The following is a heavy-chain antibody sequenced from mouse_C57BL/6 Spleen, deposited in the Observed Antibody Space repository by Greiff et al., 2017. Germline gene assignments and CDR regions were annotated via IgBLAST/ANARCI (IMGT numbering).Heavy chain of an antibody. Sequence: QVQLQQPGAELVKPGASVKLSCKASGYTFTSYWMQWVKQRPGQGLEWIGEIDPSDSYTSYNQKFKGKATLTVDTSSSTAYMQLSSLTSEDSAVYYWARRITTVVEWVDYWGHGTTLTVSS. CDR1: GYTFTSYW. D-gene: IGHD1-1*01. J-gene: IGHJ2*01. CDR3: ARRITTVVEWVDY. V-gene: IGHV1-50*01. CDR2: IDPSDSYT.